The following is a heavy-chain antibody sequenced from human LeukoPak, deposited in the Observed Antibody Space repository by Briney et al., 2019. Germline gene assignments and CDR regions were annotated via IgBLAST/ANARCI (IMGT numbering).Heavy chain of an antibody. D-gene: IGHD2-8*02. CDR3: ARRMGSGATYPRTFDY. V-gene: IGHV4-34*01. Sequence: TSETLSLTCAVYGGSFSGYYWGWLRQPPGKGLEWIGSIGYTGTTNSNPSLKSRVTLSVDTSKNQVSLTLSSVTAADTAVYFCARRMGSGATYPRTFDYWGQGTLVTVSS. J-gene: IGHJ4*02. CDR2: IGYTGTT. CDR1: GGSFSGYY.